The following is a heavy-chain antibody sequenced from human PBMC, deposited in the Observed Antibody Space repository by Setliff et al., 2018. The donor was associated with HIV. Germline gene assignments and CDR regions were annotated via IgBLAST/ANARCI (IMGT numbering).Heavy chain of an antibody. CDR2: INPSGAIT. Sequence: ASVKVSCKASGYTFTSYYMQWVRQAPGQGPEWMGMINPSGAITRYAQKFQGRVTMTRDTSTSTVYMELTSLRSEDTATYYCAREPPRRPGTVTGDYWGQGTLVTVSS. D-gene: IGHD4-17*01. CDR3: AREPPRRPGTVTGDY. J-gene: IGHJ4*02. CDR1: GYTFTSYY. V-gene: IGHV1-46*01.